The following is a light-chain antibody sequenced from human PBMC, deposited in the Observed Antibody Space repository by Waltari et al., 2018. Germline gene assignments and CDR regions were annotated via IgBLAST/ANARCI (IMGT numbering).Light chain of an antibody. Sequence: DIQMTQSPSSLSASVGDRVTITCQASQDISDFLNWYHQRPGKAPNVVIYDASNLETGVPARFSGSGSGKYFTFTISNLQPADIGTYYCQQYDALPYTFGQGTKLEI. CDR3: QQYDALPYT. J-gene: IGKJ2*01. CDR1: QDISDF. V-gene: IGKV1-33*01. CDR2: DAS.